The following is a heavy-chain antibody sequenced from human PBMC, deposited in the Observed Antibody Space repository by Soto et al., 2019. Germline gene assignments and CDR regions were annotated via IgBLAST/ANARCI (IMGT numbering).Heavy chain of an antibody. CDR1: GGSISSDYYY. CDR3: ARGGDDSSGYYWGLDV. CDR2: IYYSGST. D-gene: IGHD3-22*01. Sequence: PSATLSLTCTGSGGSISSDYYYWIWIRQPPGKGLEWIGSIYYSGSTYYNPSLKSRVTISVDTSTNQFSMKLSSVTAADTAVSDCARGGDDSSGYYWGLDVSG. V-gene: IGHV4-30-4*01. J-gene: IGHJ6*03.